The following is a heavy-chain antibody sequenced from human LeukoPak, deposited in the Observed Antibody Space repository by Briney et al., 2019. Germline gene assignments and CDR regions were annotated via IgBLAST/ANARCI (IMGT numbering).Heavy chain of an antibody. CDR1: GYTFTAYY. Sequence: VASVKVSCKASGYTFTAYYMHWVRQAPGQGLEWMGWINPNSGGTNYAQKFQGRVTMTRDTSISTANMELSRLRSDDTAVYYCARDHLVVPGGYEDHYYGMDVWGQGTTVTVSS. D-gene: IGHD2-2*01. J-gene: IGHJ6*02. V-gene: IGHV1-2*02. CDR3: ARDHLVVPGGYEDHYYGMDV. CDR2: INPNSGGT.